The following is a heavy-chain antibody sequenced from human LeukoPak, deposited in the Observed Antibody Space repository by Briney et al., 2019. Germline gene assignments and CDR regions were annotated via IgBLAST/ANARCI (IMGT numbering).Heavy chain of an antibody. V-gene: IGHV3-7*01. D-gene: IGHD3-10*01. Sequence: GGSLRLSCVASGFTFSNYWMTWVRQAPGKGLEWVANIKTDGSQIYYVDSVKGRFTISRDNAKNSLYLQMNGLRAEDTAVYYCANLYGSGSYRVVFDYWGQGTLVTVSS. CDR1: GFTFSNYW. CDR2: IKTDGSQI. CDR3: ANLYGSGSYRVVFDY. J-gene: IGHJ4*02.